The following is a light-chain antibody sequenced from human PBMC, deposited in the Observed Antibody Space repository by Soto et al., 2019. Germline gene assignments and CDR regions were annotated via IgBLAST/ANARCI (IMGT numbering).Light chain of an antibody. CDR2: EVS. CDR1: SSDVWSYNL. J-gene: IGLJ1*01. CDR3: CSYAGSSTYV. Sequence: QSALTQPASVSGSPGQSITISCTGTSSDVWSYNLVSWYQQHPGKAPKLMIYEVSKRPSGVSNRFSGSKSGNTASLTISGLQADDEADYYCCSYAGSSTYVFGTGTKVTVL. V-gene: IGLV2-23*02.